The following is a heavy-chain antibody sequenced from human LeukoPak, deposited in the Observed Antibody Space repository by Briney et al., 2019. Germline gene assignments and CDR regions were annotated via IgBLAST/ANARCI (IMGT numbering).Heavy chain of an antibody. V-gene: IGHV1-8*01. Sequence: ASVKVSCKASGYTFTSYDINWVRQATGQGLEWMGWMNPNSGNTGYAQKLQGRVTMTTDTSTSTAYMELRSLRSDDTAVYYCAGARRGGYDSWGQGTLVTVSS. J-gene: IGHJ4*02. CDR3: AGARRGGYDS. D-gene: IGHD3-22*01. CDR1: GYTFTSYD. CDR2: MNPNSGNT.